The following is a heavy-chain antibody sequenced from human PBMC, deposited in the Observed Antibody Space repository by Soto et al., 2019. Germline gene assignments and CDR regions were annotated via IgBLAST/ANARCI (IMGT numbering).Heavy chain of an antibody. J-gene: IGHJ4*02. V-gene: IGHV1-2*02. D-gene: IGHD2-15*01. Sequence: ASVKVSCKTSGYTFTGHHIHWVRQAPGQGLEWMGWINPISGGTKYREKFQGRVSITRDKSSSTAYMELSSLTSDDSAVYYCAKDGRHCSGGSCPQGHWGQGALVTVSS. CDR1: GYTFTGHH. CDR2: INPISGGT. CDR3: AKDGRHCSGGSCPQGH.